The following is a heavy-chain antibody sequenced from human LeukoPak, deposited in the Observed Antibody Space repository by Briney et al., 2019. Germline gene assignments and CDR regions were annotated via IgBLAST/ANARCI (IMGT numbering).Heavy chain of an antibody. V-gene: IGHV1-69*05. J-gene: IGHJ5*02. CDR2: IIPIFGTA. D-gene: IGHD3-3*01. CDR3: AREGSPHDFWSGYSGWWFDP. CDR1: GGTFSSYA. Sequence: SVKVSCKASGGTFSSYAISWVRQAPGQGLEWMGRIIPIFGTANYAQKFQGRVTITTDESTSTAYMELSSLRSEDTAVYYCAREGSPHDFWSGYSGWWFDPWGQGTLVTVSS.